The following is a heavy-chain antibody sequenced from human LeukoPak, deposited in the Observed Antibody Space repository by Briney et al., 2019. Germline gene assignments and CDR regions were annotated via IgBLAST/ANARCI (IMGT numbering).Heavy chain of an antibody. CDR3: ASRRPLHYYGMDV. J-gene: IGHJ6*02. V-gene: IGHV4-59*08. CDR1: GGSISSYY. CDR2: IYYSGST. Sequence: PSETLSLTCTVSGGSISSYYWSWIRQPPGKGLEWIGYIYYSGSTNYNPSLKSRVTISVDTSKNQFSLKLSSVTAADTAVYYCASRRPLHYYGMDVWGQGTTVTVSS.